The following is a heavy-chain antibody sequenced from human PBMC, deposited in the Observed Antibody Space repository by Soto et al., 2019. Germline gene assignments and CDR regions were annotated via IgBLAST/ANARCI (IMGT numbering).Heavy chain of an antibody. CDR2: INSDGSST. CDR1: GFTFSSYW. V-gene: IGHV3-74*01. D-gene: IGHD3-10*01. Sequence: RLSCAASGFTFSSYWMHWVRQAPGKGLVWVSRINSDGSSTSYADSVKGRFTISRDNAKNTLYLQMNSLRAEDTAVYYCASHSVRYAFDIWGQGTMVTVSS. J-gene: IGHJ3*02. CDR3: ASHSVRYAFDI.